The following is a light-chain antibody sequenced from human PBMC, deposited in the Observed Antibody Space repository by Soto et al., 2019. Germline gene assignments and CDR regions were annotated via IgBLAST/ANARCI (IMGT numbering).Light chain of an antibody. V-gene: IGLV2-14*01. CDR3: GSFTGGITPYV. J-gene: IGLJ1*01. CDR2: EVS. CDR1: RSDIGGYKY. Sequence: QSVLTQPASVSGSPGQSITISCSGSRSDIGGYKYVSWYQQHPGKAPKLIIYEVSSRPSGVSNRFSGSKSGNTASLTISGLQADDEADYHCGSFTGGITPYVFGTGTKV.